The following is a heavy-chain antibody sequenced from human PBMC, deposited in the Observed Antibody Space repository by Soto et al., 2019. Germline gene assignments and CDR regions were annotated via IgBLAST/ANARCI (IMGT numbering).Heavy chain of an antibody. V-gene: IGHV3-30*18. CDR3: AKSTGSSSWYFDC. CDR2: ISYDGSNK. D-gene: IGHD6-13*01. J-gene: IGHJ4*02. Sequence: GGSLRLSCAASGFTFSNYGMHWVRQAPGKGLEWVALISYDGSNKYYADSVKGRFTISRDNFKNTLYLQMNTLRGEDTAVYYCAKSTGSSSWYFDCWGQGTLVTVSS. CDR1: GFTFSNYG.